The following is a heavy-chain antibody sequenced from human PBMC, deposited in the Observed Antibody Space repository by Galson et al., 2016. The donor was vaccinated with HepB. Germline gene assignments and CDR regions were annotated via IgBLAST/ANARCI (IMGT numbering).Heavy chain of an antibody. CDR1: GDSISLDTYY. J-gene: IGHJ4*02. CDR2: TDHSGRT. CDR3: AKCATYNLDQ. Sequence: ETLSLTCTVSGDSISLDTYYWGWIRQPPGKGLEWIGETDHSGRTNYNPSLKSRVTISVDKSKSQFSLKLTSVTAADTALYYFAKCATYNLDQWGQGTLVTVSS. V-gene: IGHV4-39*07. D-gene: IGHD5-24*01.